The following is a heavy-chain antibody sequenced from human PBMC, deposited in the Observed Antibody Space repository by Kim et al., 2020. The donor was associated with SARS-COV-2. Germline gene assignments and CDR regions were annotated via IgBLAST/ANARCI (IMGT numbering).Heavy chain of an antibody. CDR2: TYYRSKWYN. V-gene: IGHV6-1*01. D-gene: IGHD2-21*02. Sequence: SQTLSLTCAISGDSVSSNSAAWNWIRQSPSRGLEWLGRTYYRSKWYNDYAVSVKSRITINPDTSKNQFSLQLNSVTPEDTAVYYCAYTVVTPWGNYYYYGMDVWGQGTTVTVSS. J-gene: IGHJ6*02. CDR1: GDSVSSNSAA. CDR3: AYTVVTPWGNYYYYGMDV.